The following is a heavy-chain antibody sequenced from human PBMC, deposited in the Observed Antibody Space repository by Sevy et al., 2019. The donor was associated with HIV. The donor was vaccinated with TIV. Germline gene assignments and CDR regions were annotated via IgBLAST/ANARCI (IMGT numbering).Heavy chain of an antibody. D-gene: IGHD3-22*01. CDR2: ASYDGCIQ. J-gene: IGHJ3*02. Sequence: GGSLRLSCSAPGIAFSASIMHWVRQAPGKGLEWVALASYDGCIQYGGPGNGRFGISRDDSKKMLYLQMSSMTTEDTGDYYCAREGESSGHAGAFDTWGQGTMVTVSS. CDR1: GIAFSASI. V-gene: IGHV3-30*09. CDR3: AREGESSGHAGAFDT.